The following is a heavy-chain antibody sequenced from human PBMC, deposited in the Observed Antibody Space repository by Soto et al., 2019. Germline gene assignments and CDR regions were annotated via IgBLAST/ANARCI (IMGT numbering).Heavy chain of an antibody. V-gene: IGHV3-23*01. J-gene: IGHJ4*02. Sequence: EVQLLESGGGLVQPGGSLRLSCAASGFTFSSYAMNWVRQAPGKGLEWVSVISGSGGSTYYADSVKGRFTISRDNSKNTLYLQMNSLSAEDTAVYYCARRGSGSDYDYWGQGTLVTVSS. CDR3: ARRGSGSDYDY. CDR2: ISGSGGST. CDR1: GFTFSSYA. D-gene: IGHD1-26*01.